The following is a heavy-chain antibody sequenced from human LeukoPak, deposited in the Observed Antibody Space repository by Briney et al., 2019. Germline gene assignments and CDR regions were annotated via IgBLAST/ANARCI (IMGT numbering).Heavy chain of an antibody. CDR2: ISYDGSNK. D-gene: IGHD2-2*01. CDR3: AKNIVVVPAAILFDY. J-gene: IGHJ4*02. V-gene: IGHV3-30*18. CDR1: GFTFSSYA. Sequence: GGSLRLSCAASGFTFSSYAMHWVRQAPGKGLEWVAVISYDGSNKYYADSVKGRFTISRDNSKNTLYLQMNSLRAEDTAVYYCAKNIVVVPAAILFDYWGQGTLVTVSS.